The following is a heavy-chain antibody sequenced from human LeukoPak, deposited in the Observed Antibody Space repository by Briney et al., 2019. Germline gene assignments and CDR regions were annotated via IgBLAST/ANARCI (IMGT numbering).Heavy chain of an antibody. CDR1: GGSFSGYY. D-gene: IGHD3-22*01. V-gene: IGHV4-34*01. Sequence: SETLSLTCAVYGGSFSGYYWTWIRQPPGKGLEWIGEINHSGNTNYNPSLKSRVAISVDTSKNQFSLKLSSVIATDTAMYYCARSKDGSGFAAYWGQGTQVTVSS. J-gene: IGHJ4*02. CDR3: ARSKDGSGFAAY. CDR2: INHSGNT.